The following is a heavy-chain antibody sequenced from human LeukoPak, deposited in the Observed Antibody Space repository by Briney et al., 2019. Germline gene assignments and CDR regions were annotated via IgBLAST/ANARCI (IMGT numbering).Heavy chain of an antibody. CDR3: ASQYCSGGSCYRGAWYFDL. D-gene: IGHD2-15*01. CDR2: IYHSGST. Sequence: SQTLSLTCAVSGVSISSGGYSWSWIRQPPGKGLEWIGYIYHSGSTYYNPSLKSRVTISVDRSKNQFSLKLSSVTAADTAVYYCASQYCSGGSCYRGAWYFDLWGRGTLVTVSS. V-gene: IGHV4-30-2*01. CDR1: GVSISSGGYS. J-gene: IGHJ2*01.